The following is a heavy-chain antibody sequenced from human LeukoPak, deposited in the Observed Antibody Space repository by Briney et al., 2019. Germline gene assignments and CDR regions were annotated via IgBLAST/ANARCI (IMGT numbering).Heavy chain of an antibody. V-gene: IGHV4-59*01. D-gene: IGHD1-7*01. CDR3: AREGVITGTTIDYAFDI. CDR2: IYYSGST. CDR1: GGSISSYY. Sequence: SETLSLTCTVSGGSISSYYCSWIRQPPGKGLEWIGYIYYSGSTNYNPSLKSRVTISVDTSKNQFSLKLSSVTAADTAVYYCAREGVITGTTIDYAFDIWGQGTMVTVSS. J-gene: IGHJ3*02.